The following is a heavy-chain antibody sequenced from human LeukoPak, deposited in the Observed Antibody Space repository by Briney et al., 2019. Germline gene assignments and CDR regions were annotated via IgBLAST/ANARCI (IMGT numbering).Heavy chain of an antibody. Sequence: PSETLSLTCTVSGGSISSYYWSWIRQPPGKGLEWIGYIYYSGSTNYNPSLKSRVTISVDTSKNQFSLKLSSVTAADTAVYYCARAVLWPRGNWFGPWGQGTLVTVSS. D-gene: IGHD3-10*01. V-gene: IGHV4-59*01. J-gene: IGHJ5*02. CDR3: ARAVLWPRGNWFGP. CDR2: IYYSGST. CDR1: GGSISSYY.